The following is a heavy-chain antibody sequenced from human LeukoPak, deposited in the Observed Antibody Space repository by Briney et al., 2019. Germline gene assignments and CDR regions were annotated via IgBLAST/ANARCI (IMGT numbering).Heavy chain of an antibody. Sequence: ASVKVSCKASGYTFTGYYMHWVRQAPGQGREWMGCINPNNGGTKYAQKFQGRVTMTRDTSISTAYMEVTRLRSDDMAVYYCARDGWYISYMDVWGKGTTVTVSS. J-gene: IGHJ6*03. D-gene: IGHD6-19*01. V-gene: IGHV1-2*02. CDR1: GYTFTGYY. CDR3: ARDGWYISYMDV. CDR2: INPNNGGT.